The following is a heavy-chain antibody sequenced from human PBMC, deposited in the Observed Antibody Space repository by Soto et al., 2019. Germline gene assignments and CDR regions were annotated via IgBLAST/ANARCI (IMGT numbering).Heavy chain of an antibody. D-gene: IGHD6-13*01. CDR2: ISWNSGSI. Sequence: GGSLRLSCAASGFTFDDYAMHWVRQAPGKGLEWVSGISWNSGSIGYADSVKGRFTISRDNAKNSLYLQMNSLRAEDTALYYCAKKLGLDDAFDIWGQGTMVTVSS. CDR3: AKKLGLDDAFDI. J-gene: IGHJ3*02. V-gene: IGHV3-9*01. CDR1: GFTFDDYA.